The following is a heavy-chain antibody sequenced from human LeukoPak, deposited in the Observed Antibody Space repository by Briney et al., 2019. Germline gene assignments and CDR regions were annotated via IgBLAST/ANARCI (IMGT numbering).Heavy chain of an antibody. CDR1: GYTFTGYY. CDR2: INPNSGGT. D-gene: IGHD3-10*01. CDR3: ARVYYYGSGSYNAFDI. J-gene: IGHJ3*02. V-gene: IGHV1-2*02. Sequence: GASVTVSCKASGYTFTGYYMHWVRQAPGQGLEWMGWINPNSGGTNYAQKFQGRVTMTRDTSISTAYMELSRLRSDDTAVYYCARVYYYGSGSYNAFDIWGQGTMVTVSS.